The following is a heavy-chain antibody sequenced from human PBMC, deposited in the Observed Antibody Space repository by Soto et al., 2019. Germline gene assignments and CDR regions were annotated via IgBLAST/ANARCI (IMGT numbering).Heavy chain of an antibody. J-gene: IGHJ6*02. V-gene: IGHV1-69*13. CDR3: ARGYCSGGSCYSPYYYYYGRDV. D-gene: IGHD2-15*01. CDR1: GGTFSSYA. CDR2: IIPIFGTA. Sequence: GSSVKVSCKASGGTFSSYAISCVRQAPGQGLEWMGGIIPIFGTANYAQKFQGRGTITPDESTSTAYMALSSLRSDDAAVYYCARGYCSGGSCYSPYYYYYGRDVWGQGTGVTVSS.